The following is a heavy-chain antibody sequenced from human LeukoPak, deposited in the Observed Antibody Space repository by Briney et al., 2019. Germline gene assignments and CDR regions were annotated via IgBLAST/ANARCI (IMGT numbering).Heavy chain of an antibody. V-gene: IGHV1-69*04. D-gene: IGHD3-22*01. CDR3: AGKRDYYDSSGTNWFDP. Sequence: GASVKVSCKASGGTFSSYAISWVRRASGQGLEWMGRIIPILGIANYAQKFQGRVTITADKSTSTAYMELSSLRSEDTAVYYCAGKRDYYDSSGTNWFDPWGQGTLVTVSS. CDR2: IIPILGIA. CDR1: GGTFSSYA. J-gene: IGHJ5*02.